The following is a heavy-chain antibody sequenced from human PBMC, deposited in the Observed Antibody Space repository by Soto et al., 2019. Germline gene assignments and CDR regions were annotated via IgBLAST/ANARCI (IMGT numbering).Heavy chain of an antibody. CDR2: IGSTDI. V-gene: IGHV3-23*01. D-gene: IGHD2-8*01. CDR3: AKDHSNGNGVFDGFDI. CDR1: GFTFSVFA. Sequence: TGGSLRLSCAASGFTFSVFAMSWVRQAPGKGLEWVSTIGSTDIYYADAVKGRFTISRDNSRNTVSLQMNSLRADDTAVYYCAKDHSNGNGVFDGFDIWGPGTMVTVSS. J-gene: IGHJ3*02.